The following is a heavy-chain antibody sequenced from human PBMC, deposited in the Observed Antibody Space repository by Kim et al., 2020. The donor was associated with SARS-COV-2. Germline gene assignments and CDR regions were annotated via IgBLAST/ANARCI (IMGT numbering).Heavy chain of an antibody. CDR1: GFSLSTSERC. J-gene: IGHJ6*02. D-gene: IGHD2-21*02. V-gene: IGHV2-70*01. Sequence: SGPTLVNPTQTLTLTCTFSGFSLSTSERCVSWIRQPPGKALEWLALIDWDDDKYYSTSLKTRLIISKDTSKNQVVLTMTNMDPVDTATYYCARTPAPLKTAILDYYYYGMDVWGQGTTVTVSS. CDR2: IDWDDDK. CDR3: ARTPAPLKTAILDYYYYGMDV.